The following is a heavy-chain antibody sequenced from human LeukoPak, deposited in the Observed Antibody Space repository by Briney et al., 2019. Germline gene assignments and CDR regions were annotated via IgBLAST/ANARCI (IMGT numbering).Heavy chain of an antibody. CDR3: ARESAVVVAANFDY. CDR2: INPNSGGT. J-gene: IGHJ4*02. CDR1: GYTFTGYY. Sequence: EASVKVSCKASGYTFTGYYMHWVRQAPGQGLEWMGWINPNSGGTNYAQKFQGRVTMTRDTSISTAYMELSRLRSDDTAVYYCARESAVVVAANFDYWGQGTLVTVSS. V-gene: IGHV1-2*02. D-gene: IGHD2-15*01.